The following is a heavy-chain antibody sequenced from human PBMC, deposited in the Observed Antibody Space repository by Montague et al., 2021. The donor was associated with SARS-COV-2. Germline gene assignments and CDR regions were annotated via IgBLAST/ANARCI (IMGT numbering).Heavy chain of an antibody. CDR2: IYSDGSST. CDR1: GFTFSSYA. D-gene: IGHD4-17*01. J-gene: IGHJ3*01. CDR3: AEPPRHDYAE. Sequence: SLRLSCAASGFTFSSYAMSWVRQAPGKGLEWVSVIYSDGSSTYYADSVKGRFTISRDNSKNTLYLQMNSLRAEDTAVYCCAEPPRHDYAEWGQGTMVTVSS. V-gene: IGHV3-23*03.